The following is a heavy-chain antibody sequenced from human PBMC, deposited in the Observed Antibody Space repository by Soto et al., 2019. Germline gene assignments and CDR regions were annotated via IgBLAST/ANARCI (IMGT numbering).Heavy chain of an antibody. J-gene: IGHJ4*02. CDR2: IIPIFGTA. CDR3: ARAMQQLAIRPGDY. CDR1: GGTFSSYA. Sequence: QVQLVQSGAEVKKPGSSVKVSYKASGGTFSSYAISWVRQAPGQGLEWMGGIIPIFGTANYAQKFQGRVTITADESTSTAYMELSSLRSEDTAVYYCARAMQQLAIRPGDYWGQGTLVTVSS. V-gene: IGHV1-69*01. D-gene: IGHD6-13*01.